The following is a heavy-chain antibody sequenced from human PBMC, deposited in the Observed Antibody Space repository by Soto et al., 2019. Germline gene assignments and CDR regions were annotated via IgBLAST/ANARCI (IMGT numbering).Heavy chain of an antibody. CDR2: IYNSGST. CDR3: AVAPDY. D-gene: IGHD5-12*01. CDR1: GGSIRRSNYY. V-gene: IGHV4-39*01. J-gene: IGHJ4*02. Sequence: QLQLQESGPGLVKPSETLSLTCAVSGGSIRRSNYYWGWIRQPPGKGLEWIGSIYNSGSTYYNPSLKSRVTISVDTSKNQFSLKLTSVTAADTAVYYCAVAPDYWGQGTLVTVSS.